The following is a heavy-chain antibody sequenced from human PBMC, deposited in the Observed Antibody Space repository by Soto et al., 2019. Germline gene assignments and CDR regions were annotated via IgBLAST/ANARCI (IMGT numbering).Heavy chain of an antibody. D-gene: IGHD3-10*01. Sequence: EVQLVESGGGLVKPGGSLRLSCAASGFIFDIYSMTWVRQAPGKGLEWVSSISSSSSYIYYADSVKGRFTISRDNAEKSLYLQMSSLRADDTAVYYWSRDRGAASDIRYYYYGIDVWGQGTTVTVSS. J-gene: IGHJ6*02. CDR2: ISSSSSYI. V-gene: IGHV3-21*01. CDR3: SRDRGAASDIRYYYYGIDV. CDR1: GFIFDIYS.